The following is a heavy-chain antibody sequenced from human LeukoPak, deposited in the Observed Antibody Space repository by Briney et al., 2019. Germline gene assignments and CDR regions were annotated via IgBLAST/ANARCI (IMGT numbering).Heavy chain of an antibody. CDR3: ARHQPMEQWFDP. CDR2: IYYSGST. CDR1: GGSISSYY. D-gene: IGHD1-26*01. J-gene: IGHJ5*02. V-gene: IGHV4-59*05. Sequence: SETLSLTCTVSGGSISSYYWSWIRQPPGKGLEWIGSIYYSGSTYYNPSLKSRVTISVDTSKNQFSLKLSSVTAADTAVYYCARHQPMEQWFDPWGQGTLVTVSS.